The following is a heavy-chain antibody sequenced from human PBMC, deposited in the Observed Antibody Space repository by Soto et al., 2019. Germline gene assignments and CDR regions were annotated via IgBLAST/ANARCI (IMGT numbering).Heavy chain of an antibody. CDR3: ARAGVPAIFGVVTSYYYGMDV. D-gene: IGHD3-3*01. CDR1: GFTFSSYH. Sequence: PGGSLRLSCAASGFTFSSYHMHWVRQATGKGLEWVSAIGTAGDTYYPGSVKGRFTISRENAKNSLYLQMNSLRAGDTAVYYCARAGVPAIFGVVTSYYYGMDVWGQGTTVTVSS. J-gene: IGHJ6*02. CDR2: IGTAGDT. V-gene: IGHV3-13*01.